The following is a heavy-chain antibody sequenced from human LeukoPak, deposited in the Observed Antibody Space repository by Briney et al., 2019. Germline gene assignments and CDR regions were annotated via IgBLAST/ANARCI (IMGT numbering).Heavy chain of an antibody. CDR1: GGSISSSSYY. Sequence: SETLSLTCTVSGGSISSSSYYWGWIRQPPGKGLEWIGYIYYSGSTNYNPSLKSRVTISVDTSKNQFSPKLSSVTAADTAVYYCARVAYYYDSSGYSYYFDYWGQGTLVTVSS. V-gene: IGHV4-61*05. CDR2: IYYSGST. CDR3: ARVAYYYDSSGYSYYFDY. J-gene: IGHJ4*02. D-gene: IGHD3-22*01.